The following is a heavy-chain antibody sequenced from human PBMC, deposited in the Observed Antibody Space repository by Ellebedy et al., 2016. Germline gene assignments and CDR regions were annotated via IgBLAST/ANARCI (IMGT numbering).Heavy chain of an antibody. CDR1: GFTFTRYW. Sequence: GESLKISCAASGFTFTRYWMHWVRQAPGKGLEWVSRIYSDGLQTNYADSVKGRFTISRDNAKNTVYLQMNSLRAEATAVYYCARDPFLEGDFWGRGTRVTVSS. V-gene: IGHV3-74*01. J-gene: IGHJ4*02. CDR3: ARDPFLEGDF. D-gene: IGHD2/OR15-2a*01. CDR2: IYSDGLQT.